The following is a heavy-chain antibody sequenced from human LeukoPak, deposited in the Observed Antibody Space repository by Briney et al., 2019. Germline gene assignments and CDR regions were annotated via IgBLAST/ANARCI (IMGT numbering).Heavy chain of an antibody. V-gene: IGHV4-59*08. CDR1: GGSISSYY. J-gene: IGHJ2*01. CDR2: IYYSGST. D-gene: IGHD6-19*01. Sequence: SETLSLTCTVSGGSISSYYWSWIRQPPGKGLEVIGYIYYSGSTDYNSSLKSRVTISVDTSRNQFSLKLSSVTAADTAVYYCARHGQRWLLRVGFDLWGRGTLVTVSS. CDR3: ARHGQRWLLRVGFDL.